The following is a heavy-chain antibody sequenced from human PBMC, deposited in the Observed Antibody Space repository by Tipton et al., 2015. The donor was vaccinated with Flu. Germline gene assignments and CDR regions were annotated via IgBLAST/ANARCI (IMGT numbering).Heavy chain of an antibody. V-gene: IGHV4-59*12. CDR1: GGSISSYF. Sequence: LRLSCTVSGGSISSYFYMWIRQPPGKALEYIGNVYYTGTTDYNPSLRSRVTISLDTSKNQFTLQLNPVTPEDTAVYYCARDIGHSGSIYDHWGQGALVTVSS. CDR3: ARDIGHSGSIYDH. CDR2: VYYTGTT. D-gene: IGHD1-26*01. J-gene: IGHJ5*02.